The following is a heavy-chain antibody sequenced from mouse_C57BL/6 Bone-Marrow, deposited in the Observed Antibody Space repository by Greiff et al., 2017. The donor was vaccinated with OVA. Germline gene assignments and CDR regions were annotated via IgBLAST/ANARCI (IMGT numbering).Heavy chain of an antibody. Sequence: QVTLKVSGPGILQPSQTLSLTCSFSGFSLSTFGMGVGWIRQPSGKGLEWLAHIWWDDDKYYNPALKSRLTISKDTSKNQVFLKIAHVDTADTATDYCARPHYDDGLYAMDYWGQGTSVTVSS. CDR3: ARPHYDDGLYAMDY. V-gene: IGHV8-8*01. CDR1: GFSLSTFGMG. J-gene: IGHJ4*01. CDR2: IWWDDDK. D-gene: IGHD2-4*01.